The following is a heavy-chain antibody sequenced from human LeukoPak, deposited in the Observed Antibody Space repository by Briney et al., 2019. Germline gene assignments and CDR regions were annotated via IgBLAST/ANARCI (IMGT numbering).Heavy chain of an antibody. CDR1: GFTFSSYG. J-gene: IGHJ4*02. CDR3: AKDQGLTMIVVVTEAFDY. V-gene: IGHV3-30*18. D-gene: IGHD3-22*01. Sequence: LGGSLRLSCAASGFTFSSYGMHWVRQAPGKGLEWVAVISYDGSNKYYADSVKGRFTISRDNSKNTLYLQMNSLRAEDTAVYYCAKDQGLTMIVVVTEAFDYWGQGTLVTVSS. CDR2: ISYDGSNK.